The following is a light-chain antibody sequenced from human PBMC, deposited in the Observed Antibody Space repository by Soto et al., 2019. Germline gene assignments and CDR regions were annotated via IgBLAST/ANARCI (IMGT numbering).Light chain of an antibody. CDR2: STN. CDR3: CSWAGSDAHWV. V-gene: IGLV1-44*01. Sequence: QSVLTQPPSTSGTPGQRVTISCSGSRSNIGRSTVNWYQQLPGTAPKVLVYSTNQRPSGVPDRFSGSKSGTSASLAISGLQSEDEADYFCCSWAGSDAHWVFGGGTKLTVL. J-gene: IGLJ3*02. CDR1: RSNIGRST.